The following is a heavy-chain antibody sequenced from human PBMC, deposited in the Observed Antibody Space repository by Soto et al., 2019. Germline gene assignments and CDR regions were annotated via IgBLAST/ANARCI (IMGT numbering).Heavy chain of an antibody. CDR3: ATILTTMTPEEHYYYGFDV. CDR2: INAGNGNT. V-gene: IGHV1-3*01. Sequence: ASVKVSCKASGYTFTSYAMHWVRQAPGQRLEWMGWINAGNGNTKYSQKFQGRFTISTDNSKNTVFLQMNSLRAEDTAVYYCATILTTMTPEEHYYYGFDVWGQGTTVTVSS. D-gene: IGHD4-17*01. CDR1: GYTFTSYA. J-gene: IGHJ6*02.